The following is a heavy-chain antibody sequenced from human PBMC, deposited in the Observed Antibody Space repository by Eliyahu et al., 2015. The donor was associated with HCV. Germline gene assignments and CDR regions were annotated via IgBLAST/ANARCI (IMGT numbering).Heavy chain of an antibody. V-gene: IGHV4-39*01. Sequence: QLQLQESGPGLVKPLETLSLTCSVSGGSISRSXFYWGWIRQPPGKGLEWIGSIHYSGSTSYNPSLQSRVTISVDTSKNQFSLKVNSVTAADTALYYCARCGGADYDILTGYSMSRDYNAVDVWGQGTTVTVSS. CDR3: ARCGGADYDILTGYSMSRDYNAVDV. CDR1: GGSISRSXFY. J-gene: IGHJ6*02. D-gene: IGHD3-9*01. CDR2: IHYSGST.